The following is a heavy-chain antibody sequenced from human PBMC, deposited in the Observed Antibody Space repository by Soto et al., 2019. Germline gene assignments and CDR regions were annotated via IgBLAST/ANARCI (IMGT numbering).Heavy chain of an antibody. Sequence: SETLSLTCAVYGGSFSGYYWSWIRQPPGKGLEWTGEINHSGSTNYNPSLKSRVTISVDTSKNQFSLKLSSVTAADTAVYYCARGLREYYYDSSGPFDYWGQGTLVTVSS. J-gene: IGHJ4*02. CDR1: GGSFSGYY. D-gene: IGHD3-22*01. CDR2: INHSGST. CDR3: ARGLREYYYDSSGPFDY. V-gene: IGHV4-34*01.